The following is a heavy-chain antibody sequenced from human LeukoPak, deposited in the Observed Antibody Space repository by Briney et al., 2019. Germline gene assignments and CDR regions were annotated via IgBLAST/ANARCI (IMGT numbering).Heavy chain of an antibody. V-gene: IGHV3-11*04. Sequence: GGSLRLSCAASGFTFSDYYMSWIRQAPGKGLEWVSYISSSSGTIYYADSVKGRFTISRDNAKNSLYLQMNSLRAEDTAVYYCARDRYGSGSYYNADYWGQGTLVTVSS. CDR1: GFTFSDYY. D-gene: IGHD3-10*01. J-gene: IGHJ4*02. CDR2: ISSSSGTI. CDR3: ARDRYGSGSYYNADY.